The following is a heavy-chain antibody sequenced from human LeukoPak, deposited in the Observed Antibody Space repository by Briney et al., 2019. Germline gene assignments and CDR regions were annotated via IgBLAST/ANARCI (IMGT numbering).Heavy chain of an antibody. D-gene: IGHD3-10*01. V-gene: IGHV3-48*04. CDR2: VSGSSSII. Sequence: GGSLRLSCAASGFTFSSYSMNWVRQAPGKGLEWVSHVSGSSSIIYYADSVQGRFTISRDNAKNSLYLQMNSLRAEDTALYYCAKDFRLFGELLLGWFDPWGQGTLVTVSS. CDR3: AKDFRLFGELLLGWFDP. CDR1: GFTFSSYS. J-gene: IGHJ5*02.